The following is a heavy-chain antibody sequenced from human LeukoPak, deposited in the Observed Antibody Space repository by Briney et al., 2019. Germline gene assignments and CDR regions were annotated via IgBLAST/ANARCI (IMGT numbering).Heavy chain of an antibody. D-gene: IGHD6-19*01. J-gene: IGHJ3*02. V-gene: IGHV4-59*01. CDR1: GGSISSYY. Sequence: SETLSLTCTVSGGSISSYYWSWIRQPPGKGLEWIGYIYYSGSTNYNPSLKSRVTISVDTSKNQFSLKLSSVTAADTAVYYCARGLWAVAGNDAFDIWGQGTVVTVSS. CDR2: IYYSGST. CDR3: ARGLWAVAGNDAFDI.